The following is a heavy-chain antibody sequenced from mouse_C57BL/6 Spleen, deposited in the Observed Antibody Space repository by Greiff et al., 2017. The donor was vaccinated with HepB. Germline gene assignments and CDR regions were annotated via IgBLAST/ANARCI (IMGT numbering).Heavy chain of an antibody. CDR1: GFTFSDYG. J-gene: IGHJ2*01. CDR2: ISSGSSTI. D-gene: IGHD2-1*01. V-gene: IGHV5-17*01. Sequence: EVHLVESGGGLVKPGGSLKLSCAASGFTFSDYGMHWVRQAPEKGLEWVAYISSGSSTIYYADTVKGRFTISRDNAKNTLFLQMTSLRSEDTAMYYCARGEYGNYPDYFDYWGQGTTLTVSS. CDR3: ARGEYGNYPDYFDY.